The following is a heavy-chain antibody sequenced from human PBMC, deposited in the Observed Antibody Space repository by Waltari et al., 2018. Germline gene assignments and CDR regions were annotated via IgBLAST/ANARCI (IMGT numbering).Heavy chain of an antibody. Sequence: EVQLVESGGGLIQAGGSLRLSCAASGFTVSSTYMAWVRQAPGKGLESVAISCGQGTTSYADSVKGRFTISRDNSKNTLFLQMSSVRVDDTAMYYCTTRVAISGVPGMPDYWGQGTLVTVSS. V-gene: IGHV3-53*01. J-gene: IGHJ4*02. CDR2: SCGQGTT. D-gene: IGHD2-15*01. CDR1: GFTVSSTY. CDR3: TTRVAISGVPGMPDY.